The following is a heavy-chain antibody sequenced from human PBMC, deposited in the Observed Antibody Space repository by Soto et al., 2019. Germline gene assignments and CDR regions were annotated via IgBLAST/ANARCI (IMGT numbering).Heavy chain of an antibody. V-gene: IGHV3-23*01. CDR3: AKRYYDSSGYSPFDY. J-gene: IGHJ4*02. Sequence: GGSLRLSCAASGFTFSSYAMSWVRQAPGKGLEWVSAISGSGGSTYYADSVKGRFTISRDNSKNTLYLQMNSLRAEDTAVYYCAKRYYDSSGYSPFDYWGQGTLVTVSS. CDR2: ISGSGGST. D-gene: IGHD3-22*01. CDR1: GFTFSSYA.